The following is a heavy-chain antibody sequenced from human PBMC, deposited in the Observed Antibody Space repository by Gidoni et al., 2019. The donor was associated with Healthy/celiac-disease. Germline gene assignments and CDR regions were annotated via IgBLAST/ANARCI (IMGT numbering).Heavy chain of an antibody. CDR2: ISYDGSNK. CDR3: ARGLLRYFDWLFLQDYGMDV. J-gene: IGHJ6*02. Sequence: SSYAMHWVRQAPGKGLEWVAVISYDGSNKYYADSVKGRFTISRDNSKNTLYLQMNSLRAEDTAVYYCARGLLRYFDWLFLQDYGMDVWGQGTTVTVSS. CDR1: SSYA. V-gene: IGHV3-30-3*01. D-gene: IGHD3-9*01.